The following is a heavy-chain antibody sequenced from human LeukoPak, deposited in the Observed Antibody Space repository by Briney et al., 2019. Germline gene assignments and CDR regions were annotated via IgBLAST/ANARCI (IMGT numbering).Heavy chain of an antibody. CDR1: GYTFTNYA. J-gene: IGHJ5*02. CDR3: ARDIGYSSSWYAPGTYDP. V-gene: IGHV1-18*01. CDR2: ISAYNGNT. D-gene: IGHD6-13*01. Sequence: ASVKVSCKASGYTFTNYAIHWVRQAPGQRLEWMRWISAYNGNTNYAQRLQGRVTMTTDTSTSTAYMELRSLRSDDTAVYYCARDIGYSSSWYAPGTYDPWGQGTLVTDSS.